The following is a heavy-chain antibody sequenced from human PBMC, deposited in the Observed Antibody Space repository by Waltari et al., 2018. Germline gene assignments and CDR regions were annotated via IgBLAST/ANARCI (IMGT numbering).Heavy chain of an antibody. Sequence: QVQLVQSGAEVKKPGSSVKVSCKASGGTFSSYAISWVRQAPGQGLEWMGRIILIFGTANYAQKFQGRVMITADKSTSTADMELSSLRSEDTAVYYCARVGDPNLFPYYFDYWGQGTLVTVSS. D-gene: IGHD3-16*01. CDR2: IILIFGTA. J-gene: IGHJ4*02. V-gene: IGHV1-69*08. CDR1: GGTFSSYA. CDR3: ARVGDPNLFPYYFDY.